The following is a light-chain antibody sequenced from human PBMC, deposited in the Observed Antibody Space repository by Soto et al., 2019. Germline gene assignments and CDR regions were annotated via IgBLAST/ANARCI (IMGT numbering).Light chain of an antibody. J-gene: IGKJ4*01. V-gene: IGKV3-15*01. CDR3: QRYNNWPL. CDR2: GAS. Sequence: EIVMTQSPATLSVSPGERATLSCRASQSVSSNLAWYQQKPGQAPRLPIYGASTRATGIPARFSGSGSGTEFTLTISSLQSEDFAVYYCQRYNNWPLFGGGTKVDIK. CDR1: QSVSSN.